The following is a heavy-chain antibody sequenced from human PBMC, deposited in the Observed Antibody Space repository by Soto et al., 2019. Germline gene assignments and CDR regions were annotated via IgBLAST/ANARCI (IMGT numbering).Heavy chain of an antibody. Sequence: QVQLQESGPGLVKPSETMSLSCTVSGGSISSYYWSWFRQSPGKRMEWIGYVHHSWGSSYNPSLQSRVAISLDTSKRQFPLKVTSVTATAPAVYYCARQGFGPLHGLVDVWGQGTTVTVSS. D-gene: IGHD3-10*01. CDR2: VHHSWGS. CDR3: ARQGFGPLHGLVDV. CDR1: GGSISSYY. V-gene: IGHV4-59*08. J-gene: IGHJ6*02.